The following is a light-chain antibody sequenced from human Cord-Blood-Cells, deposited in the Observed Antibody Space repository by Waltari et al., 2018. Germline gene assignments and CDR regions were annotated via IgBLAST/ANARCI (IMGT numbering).Light chain of an antibody. CDR1: TDAVTRGHS. V-gene: IGLV7-46*01. J-gene: IGLJ2*01. Sequence: QAVVTQEPSLPATPGGTVPLTYATSTDAVTRGHSTYWFQQKPGQAPRTLIYDTSNKHSWTPARFSGSLLGGKAALTLSGAQPEDEAEYYCLLSYSGAYVVFGGGTKLTVL. CDR2: DTS. CDR3: LLSYSGAYVV.